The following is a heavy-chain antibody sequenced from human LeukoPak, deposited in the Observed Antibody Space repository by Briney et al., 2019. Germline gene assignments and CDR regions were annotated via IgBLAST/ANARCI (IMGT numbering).Heavy chain of an antibody. Sequence: SVKVSCKASGGTFSSYAISWVRQAPGQGLEWMGGIIPIFGTANYAQKFQGRVTITADESTSTAYMELSSLRSEDTAVYYCARSWDYYDSSGQDAFDIWGQGTMVTVSS. CDR2: IIPIFGTA. CDR1: GGTFSSYA. D-gene: IGHD3-22*01. V-gene: IGHV1-69*13. CDR3: ARSWDYYDSSGQDAFDI. J-gene: IGHJ3*02.